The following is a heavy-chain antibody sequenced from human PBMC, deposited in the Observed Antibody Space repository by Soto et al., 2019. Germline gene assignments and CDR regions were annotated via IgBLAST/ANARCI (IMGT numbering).Heavy chain of an antibody. CDR3: VKQAHGLDGVAFDY. Sequence: PGGSLRLSCSASGFIFSESTIYWVRQVPGKGLEAISAVSTSGRSTYYADSVKDRFTISRDNSKNTLFLQMRSLRPEDTAIYYCVKQAHGLDGVAFDYWGQGTQVTVSS. D-gene: IGHD2-15*01. CDR1: GFIFSEST. J-gene: IGHJ4*02. CDR2: VSTSGRST. V-gene: IGHV3-64D*06.